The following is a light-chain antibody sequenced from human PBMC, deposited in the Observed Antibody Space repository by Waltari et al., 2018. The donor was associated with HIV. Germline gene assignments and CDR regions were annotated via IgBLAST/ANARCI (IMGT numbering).Light chain of an antibody. CDR1: SSDVGSYNL. CDR3: CSYAGSSTV. CDR2: EVS. Sequence: QSALTQPASVSGSPGQSITISCTGTSSDVGSYNLVSWYQPHPGKAPKLMIYEVSKRPSGVSNRFSGSKSGNTASLTIAGLHAEDEADYYCCSYAGSSTVFGGGTKLTVL. V-gene: IGLV2-23*02. J-gene: IGLJ2*01.